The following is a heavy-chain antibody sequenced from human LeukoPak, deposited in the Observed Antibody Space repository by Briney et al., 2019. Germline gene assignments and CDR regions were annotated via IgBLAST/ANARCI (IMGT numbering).Heavy chain of an antibody. CDR3: AKGYYGSGTYGWFDP. J-gene: IGHJ5*02. Sequence: GGSLRLSCAASGFTFSSYLMHWVRQAPGKGLEWVSTISASGDNTYYADSVKGRFTISRDNSKKKLYLQMNSLRAEDTAVYYCAKGYYGSGTYGWFDPWGQGTLVTVSS. CDR1: GFTFSSYL. D-gene: IGHD3-10*01. V-gene: IGHV3-23*01. CDR2: ISASGDNT.